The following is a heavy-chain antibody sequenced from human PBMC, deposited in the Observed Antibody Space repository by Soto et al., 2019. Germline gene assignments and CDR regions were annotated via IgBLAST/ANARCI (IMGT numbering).Heavy chain of an antibody. J-gene: IGHJ4*02. Sequence: DSVKGRFTISRDNSKNTLYLQMNSLRAEDTAVYYCAKVRGKWLVRLFDYWGQGTLVTVSS. V-gene: IGHV3-30*02. D-gene: IGHD6-19*01. CDR3: AKVRGKWLVRLFDY.